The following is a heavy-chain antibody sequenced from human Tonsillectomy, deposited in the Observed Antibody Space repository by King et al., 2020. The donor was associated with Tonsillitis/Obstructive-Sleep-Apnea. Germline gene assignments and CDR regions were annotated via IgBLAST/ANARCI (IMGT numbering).Heavy chain of an antibody. V-gene: IGHV2-26*01. D-gene: IGHD3-22*01. CDR2: IFSNDEK. J-gene: IGHJ4*02. CDR1: GFSLSNARMG. CDR3: ARSTPVWYYDSSGYSFYFDY. Sequence: VTLKESGPVLVKPPETLTLTCTVSGFSLSNARMGVSWIRQPPGKALEWLAHIFSNDEKSYSTSLKSRLTISKDTSKSQVVLTMTNMAPVDTATYYCARSTPVWYYDSSGYSFYFDYWGQGTLVTVSS.